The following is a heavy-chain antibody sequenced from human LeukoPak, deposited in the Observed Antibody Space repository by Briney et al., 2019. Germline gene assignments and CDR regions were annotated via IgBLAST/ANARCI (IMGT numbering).Heavy chain of an antibody. CDR3: ARDLYSQY. CDR1: GFTFDDHS. V-gene: IGHV3-9*03. D-gene: IGHD2-21*01. CDR2: ISWNSGSI. Sequence: GGSLRLSCAASGFTFDDHSMHWVRQAPGKGLEWVSGISWNSGSIAYADSVKGRFTISRDIAKNSLYLQMNSLRAEDMAVYYCARDLYSQYWGQGTLVTVSS. J-gene: IGHJ4*02.